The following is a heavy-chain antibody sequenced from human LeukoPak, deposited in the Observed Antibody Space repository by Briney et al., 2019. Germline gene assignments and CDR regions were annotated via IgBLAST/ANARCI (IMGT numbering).Heavy chain of an antibody. CDR2: IYHSGST. J-gene: IGHJ6*02. CDR3: ARIRQSKPNYYGMDV. Sequence: SQTLSLTCAVSGGSISSGGYSWSWIRQPPGKGLEWIGYIYHSGSTYYNPSLKSRVTISVDTSKNQFSLKLSSVTAADTAVYYCARIRQSKPNYYGMDVWGQGTTVTVSS. V-gene: IGHV4-30-2*01. CDR1: GGSISSGGYS.